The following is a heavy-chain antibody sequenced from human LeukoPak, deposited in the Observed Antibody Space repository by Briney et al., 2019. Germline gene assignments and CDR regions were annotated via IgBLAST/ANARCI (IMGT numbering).Heavy chain of an antibody. J-gene: IGHJ4*02. Sequence: PSQTLSLTCTVSGGSISSGSYYWSWIRQPAGKGLEWIGRIYSSGSTNYNPSLKSRVTISVDTSKNQFSLKLSSVTAADTAVYHCASDSSGYYYGHWGQGTLVTVSS. CDR2: IYSSGST. D-gene: IGHD3-22*01. CDR1: GGSISSGSYY. CDR3: ASDSSGYYYGH. V-gene: IGHV4-61*02.